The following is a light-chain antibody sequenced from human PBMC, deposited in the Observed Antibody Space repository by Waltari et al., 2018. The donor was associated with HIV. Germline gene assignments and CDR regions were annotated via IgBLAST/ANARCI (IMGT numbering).Light chain of an antibody. CDR1: DLPTQF. J-gene: IGLJ3*02. CDR3: QSADSSGTWV. CDR2: KDT. Sequence: SYELPQPPSESVSPGQRARTTCPGDDLPTQFAYRYHQKPGQAPVLVKYKDTERPSGIPERFSGSSSRTTVTLTISGVQAEDEADYYCQSADSSGTWVFGGGTKLTVL. V-gene: IGLV3-25*03.